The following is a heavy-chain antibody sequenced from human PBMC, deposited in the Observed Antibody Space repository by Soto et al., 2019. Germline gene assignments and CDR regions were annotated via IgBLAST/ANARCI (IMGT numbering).Heavy chain of an antibody. CDR1: GYTFTSYY. J-gene: IGHJ6*02. Sequence: QVQLVQSGAEVKKPGASVKVSCKASGYTFTSYYMHWVRQAPGQGLEWMGIINPSGGSTSYAQKFQGIVTMTRDTSTSTVYMELSSLRSEDTAVYYCARDEGIAARPVGMDVWGQGTTVTVSS. D-gene: IGHD6-6*01. CDR2: INPSGGST. CDR3: ARDEGIAARPVGMDV. V-gene: IGHV1-46*01.